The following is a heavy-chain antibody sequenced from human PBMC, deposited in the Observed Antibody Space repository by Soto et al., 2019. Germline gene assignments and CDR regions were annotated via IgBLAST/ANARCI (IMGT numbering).Heavy chain of an antibody. CDR1: GFIFSDFA. Sequence: DVQLLESGGDLVQPGESLRLSCAASGFIFSDFAMSWVRQTPGKGLEWVSAVSVYGGSTHYSDAVKGRFTISRDNSRDTLFLQMNSLRAEDPAVYYCARRPAGDAHWYFDLWVRGTLVTVSS. V-gene: IGHV3-23*01. CDR2: VSVYGGST. CDR3: ARRPAGDAHWYFDL. D-gene: IGHD2-21*01. J-gene: IGHJ2*01.